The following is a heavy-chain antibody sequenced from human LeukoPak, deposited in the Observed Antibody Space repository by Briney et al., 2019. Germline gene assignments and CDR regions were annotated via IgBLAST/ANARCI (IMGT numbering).Heavy chain of an antibody. J-gene: IGHJ4*02. D-gene: IGHD2-15*01. CDR1: GGTFSSYA. Sequence: SVKVSCKASGGTFSSYAISWVRQAPGQGLEWMGGIIPIFGTANYAQKFQGRVTMTRNTSISTAYMELSSLRSEDTAVYYCARGPGLLCSGGGCYRGGSFDYWGQGTLVTVSS. CDR3: ARGPGLLCSGGGCYRGGSFDY. V-gene: IGHV1-69*05. CDR2: IIPIFGTA.